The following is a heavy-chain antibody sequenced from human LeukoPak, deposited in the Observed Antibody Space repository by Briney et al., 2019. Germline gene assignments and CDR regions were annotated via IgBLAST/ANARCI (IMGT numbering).Heavy chain of an antibody. CDR3: AREDSSSARLDY. V-gene: IGHV3-30-3*01. CDR1: GFTFSSYA. J-gene: IGHJ4*02. D-gene: IGHD6-6*01. Sequence: PGGSLRLFCAASGFTFSSYAMHWVRQAPGKGLEWVAVISYDGSNKYYADSVKGRFTISRDNSKNTLYLQMNSLRAEDTAVYYCAREDSSSARLDYWGQGTLVTVSS. CDR2: ISYDGSNK.